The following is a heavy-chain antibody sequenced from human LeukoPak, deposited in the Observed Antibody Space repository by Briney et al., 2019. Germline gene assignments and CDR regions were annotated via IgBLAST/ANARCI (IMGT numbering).Heavy chain of an antibody. D-gene: IGHD5-24*01. Sequence: ASVKVSCKAPGYAFSSYDIHWVRQATGQGLEWMGWMNPYIGNAGYAPKFQGRVTMTRNTSISAAYMELSSLRSEDTGVYFCTRTHQFYFFHYMDVWGKGTTVTVSS. CDR3: TRTHQFYFFHYMDV. J-gene: IGHJ6*03. CDR2: MNPYIGNA. V-gene: IGHV1-8*01. CDR1: GYAFSSYD.